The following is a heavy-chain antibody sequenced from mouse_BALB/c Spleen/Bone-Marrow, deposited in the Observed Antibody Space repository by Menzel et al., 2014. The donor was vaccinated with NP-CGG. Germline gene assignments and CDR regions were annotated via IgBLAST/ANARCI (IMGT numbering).Heavy chain of an antibody. CDR1: GYTFTSYW. J-gene: IGHJ2*01. D-gene: IGHD6-5*01. Sequence: QVQLQQSGAELVRPGASLKLSCKASGYTFTSYWINWVKQRPGQGLEWIGNIYPSDSYTNYNQRFKGKATLTVDKSSSTAYMQLSSPTSEDSAVYYCTRSYANYFDYWGQGTTLTVSS. CDR2: IYPSDSYT. CDR3: TRSYANYFDY. V-gene: IGHV1-69*02.